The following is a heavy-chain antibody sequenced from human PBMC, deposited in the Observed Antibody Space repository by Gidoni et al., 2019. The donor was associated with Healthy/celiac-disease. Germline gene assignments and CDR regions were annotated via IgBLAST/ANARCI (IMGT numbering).Heavy chain of an antibody. CDR3: AQITGTTTRPFDY. D-gene: IGHD1-20*01. CDR1: GFTFSSYS. Sequence: GFTFSSYSMNWVRQAPGKGLEWVSYISSSSSTIYYADSVKGRFTISRDNAKNSLYLQMNSLRDEDTAVYYCAQITGTTTRPFDYWGQGTLVTVSS. V-gene: IGHV3-48*02. J-gene: IGHJ4*02. CDR2: ISSSSSTI.